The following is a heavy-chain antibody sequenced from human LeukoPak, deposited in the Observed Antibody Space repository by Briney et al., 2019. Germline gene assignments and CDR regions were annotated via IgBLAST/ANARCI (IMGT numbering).Heavy chain of an antibody. J-gene: IGHJ6*02. D-gene: IGHD6-13*01. CDR1: GGSISSYY. V-gene: IGHV4-59*01. CDR3: ARVRLEQQLIYYGMDV. CDR2: IYYSGST. Sequence: PSETLSLTCTVSGGSISSYYWSWIRQPPGKGLEWIGYIYYSGSTNYNPSLKSRVTISVDTSKNQFSLKLSSVTAADTAVYYCARVRLEQQLIYYGMDVWGQGTTVTVSS.